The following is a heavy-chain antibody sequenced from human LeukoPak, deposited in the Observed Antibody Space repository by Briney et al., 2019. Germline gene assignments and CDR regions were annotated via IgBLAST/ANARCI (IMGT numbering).Heavy chain of an antibody. CDR2: VFYIGST. V-gene: IGHV4-59*01. Sequence: SETLSLTCTVSGDSITSYFWSWIRQPPGKGLEWIGYVFYIGSTNYNPSLKSRVTLSVDTSKNQFSLNLRSVTAADTAVYCCARGPFRDSSSWYYFDYWGQGTLVTVPS. D-gene: IGHD6-13*01. CDR3: ARGPFRDSSSWYYFDY. CDR1: GDSITSYF. J-gene: IGHJ4*02.